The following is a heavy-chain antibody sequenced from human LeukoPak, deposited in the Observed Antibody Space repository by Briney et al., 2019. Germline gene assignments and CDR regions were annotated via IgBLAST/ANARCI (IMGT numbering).Heavy chain of an antibody. V-gene: IGHV1-18*01. CDR1: GYTFSNYG. CDR3: ARDQYDQVWGSHRPYFDY. D-gene: IGHD3-16*02. CDR2: ISVYNGDT. Sequence: ASVKVSCKASGYTFSNYGISWVRQAPGQGLEWMGWISVYNGDTKFEQKFQDRVTMTADTSTTTAHMELRSLRSDDTAVYYCARDQYDQVWGSHRPYFDYWGQGTLVTVSS. J-gene: IGHJ4*02.